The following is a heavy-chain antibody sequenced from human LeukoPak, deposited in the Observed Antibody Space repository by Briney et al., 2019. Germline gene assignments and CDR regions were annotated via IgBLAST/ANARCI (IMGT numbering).Heavy chain of an antibody. CDR1: GAFLNNYY. V-gene: IGHV4-59*08. D-gene: IGHD4-17*01. CDR2: VDYSGNT. J-gene: IGHJ5*02. CDR3: AMQVGIYGDYNNWFDP. Sequence: PSETLSLTCTVSGAFLNNYYWNWVRQPPGKELEWIGHVDYSGNTRHNPSLKSRVTISLDISKNHFSLRLSSVTAADTAVYYCAMQVGIYGDYNNWFDPWGQGARVTVSS.